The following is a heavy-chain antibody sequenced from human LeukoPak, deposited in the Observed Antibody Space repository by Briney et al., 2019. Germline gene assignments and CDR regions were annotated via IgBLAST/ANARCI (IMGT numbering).Heavy chain of an antibody. Sequence: PSESLSLTCTVAGGSISSYYCSWIRQPPGRGLEWIGYIYYTGSTSYSHSLKSRVTISLVTSKNQFSLKLSSMTAADTAVYYCARQRVNKWNNLWSFDYWGQGTLVTVSS. CDR3: ARQRVNKWNNLWSFDY. V-gene: IGHV4-59*08. CDR2: IYYTGST. D-gene: IGHD1/OR15-1a*01. CDR1: GGSISSYY. J-gene: IGHJ4*02.